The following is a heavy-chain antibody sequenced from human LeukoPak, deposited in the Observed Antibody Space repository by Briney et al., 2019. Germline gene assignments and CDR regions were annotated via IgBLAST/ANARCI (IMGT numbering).Heavy chain of an antibody. Sequence: PGGSLRLSCAASGFTFKNYAMSWVRQAPARGLEWVASLRGDGETFYADSVKGRFTLSRDDSRNSVYLHLNNLRVEDTALYYCARAPITSPFYFDYWGQGTLVTVSS. CDR3: ARAPITSPFYFDY. CDR1: GFTFKNYA. D-gene: IGHD2-2*01. V-gene: IGHV3-23*01. CDR2: LRGDGET. J-gene: IGHJ4*02.